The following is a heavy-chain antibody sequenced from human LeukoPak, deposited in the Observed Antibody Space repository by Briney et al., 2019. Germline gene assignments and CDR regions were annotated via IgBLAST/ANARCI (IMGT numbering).Heavy chain of an antibody. CDR3: ARSAGYYDFWSGPLFDY. Sequence: GGSLRLSCAASGFTVNSNYMSWVRQAPGKGLEWVSVIYSGGSTYYADSVKGRFTISRHNSKNTLYLQMNSLRAEDTAVYYCARSAGYYDFWSGPLFDYWGQGTLVTVSS. CDR1: GFTVNSNY. D-gene: IGHD3-3*01. V-gene: IGHV3-53*04. J-gene: IGHJ4*02. CDR2: IYSGGST.